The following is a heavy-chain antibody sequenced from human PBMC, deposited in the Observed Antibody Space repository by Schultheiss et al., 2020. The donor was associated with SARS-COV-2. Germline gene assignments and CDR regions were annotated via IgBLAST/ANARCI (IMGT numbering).Heavy chain of an antibody. CDR3: ARDEPNIVVVTATQSSFDY. Sequence: GESLKISCAVSGFTFSSYGMHWVRQAPGKGLEWVSAISGSGGSTYYADSVKGRFTISRDNAKNSLYLQMNSLRDEDTAVYYCARDEPNIVVVTATQSSFDYWGQGTLVTVSS. CDR2: ISGSGGST. CDR1: GFTFSSYG. V-gene: IGHV3-23*01. J-gene: IGHJ4*02. D-gene: IGHD2-21*02.